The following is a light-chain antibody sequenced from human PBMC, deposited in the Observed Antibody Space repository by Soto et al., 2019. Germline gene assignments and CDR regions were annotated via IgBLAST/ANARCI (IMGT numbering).Light chain of an antibody. Sequence: DIQMTQSPSTLSASVGDRVTITCRASQSISVWLAWYQQKAGKAPTLLIYAASTLQSGVPSRFSGSGFGTDFTLTISSLQAEDFASYYCQQLRSYPSTFGGGTKVDIK. CDR2: AAS. CDR1: QSISVW. J-gene: IGKJ4*01. V-gene: IGKV1-5*01. CDR3: QQLRSYPST.